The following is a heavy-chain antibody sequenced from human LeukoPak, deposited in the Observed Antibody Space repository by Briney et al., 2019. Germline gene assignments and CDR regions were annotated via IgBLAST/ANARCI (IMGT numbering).Heavy chain of an antibody. CDR3: AKHTVYGSGSWGSGGMDV. V-gene: IGHV3-23*01. CDR2: ITGSGGTT. J-gene: IGHJ6*02. D-gene: IGHD3-10*01. Sequence: PGGSLRLSRAASEFTFSSYAMSWVRQAPGKGLEWVSVITGSGGTTYYADSVKGRFTISRDNSKNTLYLQMNSLRAEDTAVYYCAKHTVYGSGSWGSGGMDVWGQGTTVTVSS. CDR1: EFTFSSYA.